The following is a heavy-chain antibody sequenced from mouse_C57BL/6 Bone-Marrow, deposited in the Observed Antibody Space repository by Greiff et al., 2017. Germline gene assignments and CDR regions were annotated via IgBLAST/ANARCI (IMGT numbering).Heavy chain of an antibody. Sequence: EVMLVESGPALVKPGASVKISCKASGYSFTGYYMHWVKQSHGNILDWIGYIYPYNGVSSYNQKFKGKATLTVDKSSSTAYMELRSLTSEDSAIYYCARGSFWDYFDYWGQGTTLTVSS. CDR2: IYPYNGVS. CDR1: GYSFTGYY. D-gene: IGHD4-1*01. CDR3: ARGSFWDYFDY. J-gene: IGHJ2*01. V-gene: IGHV1-31*01.